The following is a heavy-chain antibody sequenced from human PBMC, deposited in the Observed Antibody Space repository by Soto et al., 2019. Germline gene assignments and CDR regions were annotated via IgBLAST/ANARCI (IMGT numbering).Heavy chain of an antibody. CDR3: ARLGGRSDASSVGMDA. J-gene: IGHJ6*02. Sequence: PGESLKISCKGSGYSFTSYWIGWVRHMPGKCLEWMGIIYPVDSDTRYSPSLQGKVTISAHKSISTAYLQWSSLKASDTAMYYCARLGGRSDASSVGMDARGQGTTVTASS. CDR2: IYPVDSDT. D-gene: IGHD3-22*01. V-gene: IGHV5-51*01. CDR1: GYSFTSYW.